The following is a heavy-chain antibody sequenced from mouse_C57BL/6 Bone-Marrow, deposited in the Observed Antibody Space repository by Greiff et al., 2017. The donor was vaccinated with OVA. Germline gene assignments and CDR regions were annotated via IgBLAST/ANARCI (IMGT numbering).Heavy chain of an antibody. CDR3: ASRELHGSSLYWYFDV. V-gene: IGHV1-64*01. CDR1: GYTFTSYW. D-gene: IGHD1-1*01. CDR2: IHPNSGST. J-gene: IGHJ1*03. Sequence: QVQLQQSGAELVKPGASVKLSCKASGYTFTSYWMHWVKQRPGQGLEWIGMIHPNSGSTNYNEKFKSKATLTVDKSSSTAYMQLSSLTSEDSAVYYCASRELHGSSLYWYFDVWGTGTTVTVSS.